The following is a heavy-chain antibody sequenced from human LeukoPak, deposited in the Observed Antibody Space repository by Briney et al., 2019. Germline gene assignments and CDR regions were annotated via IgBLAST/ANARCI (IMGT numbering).Heavy chain of an antibody. D-gene: IGHD3-9*01. CDR3: ARKFEYYYYYMDV. Sequence: VASVNVSCMASGYTFTGYYMHWVRQAPGQGLEWMGWINPNSGGTNYAQKFQGRVTMTRDTSISTAYMELSRLRSDDTAVYYCARKFEYYYYYMDVWGKGTTVTVSS. CDR1: GYTFTGYY. CDR2: INPNSGGT. V-gene: IGHV1-2*02. J-gene: IGHJ6*03.